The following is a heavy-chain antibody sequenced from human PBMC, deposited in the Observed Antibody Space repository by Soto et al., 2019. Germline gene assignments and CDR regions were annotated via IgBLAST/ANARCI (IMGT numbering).Heavy chain of an antibody. D-gene: IGHD5-12*01. CDR3: AKGPRGYSGYDPDDYFDY. Sequence: GGFLRLSCAVSGFTFSSYSMNWVRQAPGKGLEWVSYISSGGSTYYADSVKGRFTISRDNSKNTLYLQMNSLRAEDTAVYYCAKGPRGYSGYDPDDYFDYWGQGTLVTVSS. CDR1: GFTFSSYS. J-gene: IGHJ4*02. CDR2: ISSGGST. V-gene: IGHV3-23*01.